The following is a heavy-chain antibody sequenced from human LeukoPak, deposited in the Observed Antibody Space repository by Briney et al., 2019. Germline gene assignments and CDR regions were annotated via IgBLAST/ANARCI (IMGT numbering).Heavy chain of an antibody. CDR3: ARGYGSGSRILDY. J-gene: IGHJ4*02. CDR1: GGSFSGYY. V-gene: IGHV4-34*01. Sequence: SETLSLTCAVYGGSFSGYYWSWIRQPPGKGLEWIGEINHSGSTNYNPSLKSRVTISVDTSKNQFSLKLSSVTAADTAVYYCARGYGSGSRILDYWGQGTLVTVSS. CDR2: INHSGST. D-gene: IGHD3-10*01.